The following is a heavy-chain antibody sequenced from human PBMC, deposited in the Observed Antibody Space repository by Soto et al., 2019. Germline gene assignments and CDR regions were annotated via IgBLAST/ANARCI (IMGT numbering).Heavy chain of an antibody. V-gene: IGHV3-9*01. CDR3: AKVPYYDFWSGHFDY. CDR2: ISWNSGSI. Sequence: GGSLRLSCTAPGFTFSDYAMHWVRQAPGKGLEWVSGISWNSGSIGYADSVKGRFTISRDNAKNSLYLQMNSPRAEDTAFYYCAKVPYYDFWSGHFDYWGQGTLVTVSS. J-gene: IGHJ4*02. D-gene: IGHD3-3*01. CDR1: GFTFSDYA.